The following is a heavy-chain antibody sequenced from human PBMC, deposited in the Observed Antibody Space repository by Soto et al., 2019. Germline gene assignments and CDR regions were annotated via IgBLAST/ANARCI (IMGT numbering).Heavy chain of an antibody. Sequence: QITLKESGPTLVKPTQTLTLTCTFSGFSLSTSGVGVGWIRQPPGKALEWLALIYWDDDKRYSPSLKSRLTLTKDTSKNQVVLTMTNMDPVDTATYYCAHRGSGVWNFDYWGQGTLVTVSS. CDR3: AHRGSGVWNFDY. V-gene: IGHV2-5*02. CDR2: IYWDDDK. J-gene: IGHJ4*02. CDR1: GFSLSTSGVG. D-gene: IGHD1-1*01.